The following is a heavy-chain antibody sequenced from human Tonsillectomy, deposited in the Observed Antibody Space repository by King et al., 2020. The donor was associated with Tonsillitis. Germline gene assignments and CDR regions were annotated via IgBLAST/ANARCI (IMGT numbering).Heavy chain of an antibody. CDR1: GFTFNSYA. CDR3: AKDGYYDGSAYYQYGLDV. D-gene: IGHD3-22*01. CDR2: INVSGDST. V-gene: IGHV3-23*04. Sequence: QLVESGGGLVQPGGSLRLSCAVSGFTFNSYAMSWVRQAPGKGLEWVSTINVSGDSTYFADSVKGRFTISRANSKNTLYLQMNSLRAEDTAVYYCAKDGYYDGSAYYQYGLDVWGQGTTVTVSS. J-gene: IGHJ6*02.